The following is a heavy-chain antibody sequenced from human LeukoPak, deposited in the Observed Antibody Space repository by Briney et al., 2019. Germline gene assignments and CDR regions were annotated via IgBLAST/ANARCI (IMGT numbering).Heavy chain of an antibody. V-gene: IGHV1-2*02. D-gene: IGHD1-1*01. CDR1: GYTFTGYY. CDR3: ARDRNWNADAFDI. J-gene: IGHJ3*02. CDR2: INPNSGGT. Sequence: ASVKVSCKASGYTFTGYYMHWVRQAPGQGLKWMGWINPNSGGTNYAQKFQGRVTMTRDTSISTAYMELSRLRSDDTAVYYCARDRNWNADAFDIWGQGTMVTVSS.